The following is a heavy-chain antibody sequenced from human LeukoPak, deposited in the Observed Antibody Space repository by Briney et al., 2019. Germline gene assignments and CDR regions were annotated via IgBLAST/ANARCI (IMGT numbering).Heavy chain of an antibody. Sequence: SETLSLTCTVSGYSINNGYYWGWIRQPPGKGLEWIGSIYHSGSTYYKPSLQSRVTISVDTSKNQLSLKLRSVTAADTAVYYCARSYCSSTSCYSRRRITTAQIDYWGQGTLVTVSS. D-gene: IGHD2-2*01. CDR2: IYHSGST. CDR1: GYSINNGYY. V-gene: IGHV4-38-2*02. J-gene: IGHJ4*02. CDR3: ARSYCSSTSCYSRRRITTAQIDY.